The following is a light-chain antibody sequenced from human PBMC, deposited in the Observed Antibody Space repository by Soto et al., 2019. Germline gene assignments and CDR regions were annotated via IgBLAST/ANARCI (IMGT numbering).Light chain of an antibody. J-gene: IGKJ5*01. CDR2: AAS. V-gene: IGKV1-16*01. CDR1: QDISNY. Sequence: DIQMTQSPSSLSASVGDRVTITCRASQDISNYLAWFQQKPGQAPKSLIYAASTLQSGVPSRFSGSGSATDFTLTISSLQPEDFATYYCQQYHNDNYPITFGQGTRLEIK. CDR3: QQYHNDNYPIT.